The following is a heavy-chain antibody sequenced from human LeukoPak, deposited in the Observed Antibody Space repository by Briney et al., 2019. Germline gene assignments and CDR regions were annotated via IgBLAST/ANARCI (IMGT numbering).Heavy chain of an antibody. D-gene: IGHD3-10*01. CDR3: ARGYYYRG. CDR2: IYADGSS. CDR1: GGSVSSENSY. Sequence: SETLSLTCTVSGGSVSSENSYWNWIRQPAGKGLEWIGRIYADGSSTYNPSLRSRVTISVDTSKNQFSLRLTSMTAADTAVYYCARGYYYRGWGQGTLVTVSS. V-gene: IGHV4-61*02. J-gene: IGHJ4*02.